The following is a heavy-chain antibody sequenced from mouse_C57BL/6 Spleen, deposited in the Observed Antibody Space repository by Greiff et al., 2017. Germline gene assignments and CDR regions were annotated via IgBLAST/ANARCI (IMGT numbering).Heavy chain of an antibody. V-gene: IGHV3-6*01. J-gene: IGHJ1*03. CDR2: ISYDGSN. CDR1: GYSITSGYY. Sequence: EVQVVESGPGLVKPSQSLSLTCSVTGYSITSGYYWNWIRQFPGNKLEWMGYISYDGSNNYNPSLKNRISITRDTSKNQFFLKLNSVTTEDTATYYCAAGYWYFDVWGTGTTVTVSS. CDR3: AAGYWYFDV.